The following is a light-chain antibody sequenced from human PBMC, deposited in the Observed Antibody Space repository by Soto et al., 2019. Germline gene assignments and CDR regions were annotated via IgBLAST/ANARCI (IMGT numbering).Light chain of an antibody. CDR1: SSEVGAYNY. CDR2: DVS. Sequence: QSVLTQPASVSGSPGQSIAISCTGTSSEVGAYNYVSWYQQHPGKAPKLMIFDVSNRPSGVSNRFSGSKSGTTASLGITGFLTGDAADYYCGTWDSSLNAGVFGGGSKVTVL. J-gene: IGLJ3*02. V-gene: IGLV2-14*01. CDR3: GTWDSSLNAGV.